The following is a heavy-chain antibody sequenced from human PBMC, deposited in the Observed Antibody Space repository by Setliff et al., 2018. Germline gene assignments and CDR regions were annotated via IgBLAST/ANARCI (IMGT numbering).Heavy chain of an antibody. J-gene: IGHJ1*01. V-gene: IGHV5-51*01. CDR3: ARLPSTGSAFFQH. CDR1: GYNFNSHW. CDR2: IFPADSET. Sequence: HGESLTISCATSGYNFNSHWIAWVRQVPGGGLEWMGLIFPADSETRYSPSFQGQFTMSVDTSINTAYLQWNSLKASDTALYFCARLPSTGSAFFQHWGQGTLVTVSS. D-gene: IGHD1-1*01.